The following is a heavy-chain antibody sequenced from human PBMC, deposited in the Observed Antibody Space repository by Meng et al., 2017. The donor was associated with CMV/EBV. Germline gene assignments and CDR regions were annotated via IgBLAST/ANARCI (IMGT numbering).Heavy chain of an antibody. J-gene: IGHJ5*02. CDR1: GGSFSGYY. CDR2: INHSGST. D-gene: IGHD2-15*01. Sequence: SQTLSLTCAVYGGSFSGYYWSWIRQPPGKGLEWIGEINHSGSTNYNPSLKSRVTISVDTSKNQFSLKLSSVTAADTAVYYCARDDSVVVVAAPFDPWGQGTLVTVSS. V-gene: IGHV4-34*01. CDR3: ARDDSVVVVAAPFDP.